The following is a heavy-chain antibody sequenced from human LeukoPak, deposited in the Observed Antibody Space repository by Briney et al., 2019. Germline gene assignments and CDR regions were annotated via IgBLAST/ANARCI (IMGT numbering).Heavy chain of an antibody. CDR2: ISSSSSTI. D-gene: IGHD2-15*01. J-gene: IGHJ4*02. Sequence: GGSLRLSCAASGFTFSSYSMNWVRQAPGKGLEWVSYISSSSSTIYYADSVKGRFTISRDNAKNSLYLQMNSLRAEDTAVYYCARGGYCSGGSCYPHVDYWGQGTLVTVSS. CDR3: ARGGYCSGGSCYPHVDY. V-gene: IGHV3-48*01. CDR1: GFTFSSYS.